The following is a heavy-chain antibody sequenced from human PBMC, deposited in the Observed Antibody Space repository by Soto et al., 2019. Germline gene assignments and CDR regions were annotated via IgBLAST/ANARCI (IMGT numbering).Heavy chain of an antibody. CDR3: ARDRANYDILTGYYRGGWFDP. CDR2: IYYSGST. Sequence: QVQLQESGPGLVKPSQTLSLTCTVSGGSISSGGYYWSWIRQHPGKGLEWIGYIYYSGSTYYNPSLKSRVNISVDTSKNQFSLKLSSVTAADTAVYYCARDRANYDILTGYYRGGWFDPWGQGTLVTVSS. J-gene: IGHJ5*02. V-gene: IGHV4-31*03. CDR1: GGSISSGGYY. D-gene: IGHD3-9*01.